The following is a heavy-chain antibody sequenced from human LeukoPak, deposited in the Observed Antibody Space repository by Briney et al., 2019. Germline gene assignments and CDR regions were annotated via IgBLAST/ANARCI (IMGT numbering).Heavy chain of an antibody. J-gene: IGHJ4*02. CDR3: AKGQFSFDSSGYYR. Sequence: GGPLRLSCAASGFTFSSYAMSWVRQAPGRGLEWDSVISGNGVSIPHADSVKGRFTISRDNSKNTLYLQMNSLRDEDTAVYYCAKGQFSFDSSGYYRWGQGTLVTVSS. CDR2: ISGNGVSI. V-gene: IGHV3-23*01. D-gene: IGHD3-22*01. CDR1: GFTFSSYA.